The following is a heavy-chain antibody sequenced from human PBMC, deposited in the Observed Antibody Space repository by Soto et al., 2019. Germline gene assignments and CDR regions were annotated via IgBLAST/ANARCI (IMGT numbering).Heavy chain of an antibody. J-gene: IGHJ4*02. V-gene: IGHV3-30*03. CDR1: GFTFRTDG. Sequence: LRVSCAASGFTFRTDGMHWVRQAPGKGLEWVAVISCDGRREMYADSVKGRFTISRDNAKNTLFLQMNSLRPEDTAVYYCAHAYYCDGSGYCTNWGQGTTVTVYS. CDR2: ISCDGRRE. D-gene: IGHD3-22*01. CDR3: AHAYYCDGSGYCTN.